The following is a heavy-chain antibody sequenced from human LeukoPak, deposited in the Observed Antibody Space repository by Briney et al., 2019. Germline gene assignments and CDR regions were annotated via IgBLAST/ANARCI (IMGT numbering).Heavy chain of an antibody. CDR1: GFTFSDYY. J-gene: IGHJ4*02. V-gene: IGHV3-11*01. CDR3: GRDLDVDIVATIAN. D-gene: IGHD5-12*01. Sequence: GGSLRLSCAASGFTFSDYYMSWIRQAPGKGLEWVSYISRYGDTIYYADSVMGRFTISRDNAKNSLYLQMNSLRTEDTAVYYCGRDLDVDIVATIANWGQGTLVTVSS. CDR2: ISRYGDTI.